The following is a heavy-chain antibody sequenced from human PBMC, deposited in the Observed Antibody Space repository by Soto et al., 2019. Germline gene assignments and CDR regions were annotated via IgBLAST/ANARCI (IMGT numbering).Heavy chain of an antibody. CDR3: ARVSKYSGGWYVLYYLDG. D-gene: IGHD6-19*01. CDR2: IRSRANNYAT. CDR1: GFIFSGSA. V-gene: IGHV3-73*01. J-gene: IGHJ4*02. Sequence: GGSLRLSCAASGFIFSGSAIHWVRQASGKGLEWVGRIRSRANNYATSFAASVKGRFIFSRDDSKNMAYLQMNSLRAEDTAVYYCARVSKYSGGWYVLYYLDGWGQGTLVTVSS.